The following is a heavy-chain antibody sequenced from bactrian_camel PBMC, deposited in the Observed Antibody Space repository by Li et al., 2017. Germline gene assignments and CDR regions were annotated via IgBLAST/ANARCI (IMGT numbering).Heavy chain of an antibody. CDR2: IRRDGDE. D-gene: IGHD4*01. CDR1: GYISSRHC. J-gene: IGHJ4*01. V-gene: IGHV3S31*01. CDR3: ASDELVTRLKGLQTCDPNHYDYPD. Sequence: VQLVESGGGSEQAGGPLRLSCTHSGYISSRHCMGWFRQAPGKAREGIAGIRRDGDEYYAGSVKGRFSISQDNAKNTWYLQMNSLKPEDSAMYYCASDELVTRLKGLQTCDPNHYDYPDWGQGTQVTVS.